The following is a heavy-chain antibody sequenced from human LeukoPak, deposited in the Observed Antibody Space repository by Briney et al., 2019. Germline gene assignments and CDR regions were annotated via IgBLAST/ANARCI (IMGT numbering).Heavy chain of an antibody. CDR3: ARVSRGSSWSIFDY. CDR1: GGTFSNYA. J-gene: IGHJ4*02. CDR2: IIPIFGTA. D-gene: IGHD6-13*01. Sequence: SVKVSCKASGGTFSNYAISWVRQAPGQGLVWMGEIIPIFGTANYAQKFQGRVTITTDESTSTAYMEQSSLRSEDTAVYYCARVSRGSSWSIFDYWGQGTLVTVSS. V-gene: IGHV1-69*05.